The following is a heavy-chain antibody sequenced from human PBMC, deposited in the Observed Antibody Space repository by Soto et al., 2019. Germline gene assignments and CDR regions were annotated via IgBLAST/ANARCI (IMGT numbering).Heavy chain of an antibody. CDR2: IYYSGST. D-gene: IGHD3-10*01. J-gene: IGHJ3*02. CDR3: ARDSGYDAFDI. CDR1: GGSISSYY. V-gene: IGHV4-59*01. Sequence: PSETLSLPCTVSGGSISSYYWSWIRQPPGKGLEWIGYIYYSGSTNYNPSLKSRVTISVDTSKNQFSLKLSSVTAADTAVYYCARDSGYDAFDIWGQGTMVTVSS.